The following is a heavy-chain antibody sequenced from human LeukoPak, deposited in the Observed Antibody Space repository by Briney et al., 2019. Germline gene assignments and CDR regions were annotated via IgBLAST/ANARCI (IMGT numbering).Heavy chain of an antibody. D-gene: IGHD3-3*01. Sequence: SVKVSCKASGGTFSSYTISWVRQAPGQGLEWMGRIIPILGIANYAQKFQGRVTITADKSTSTAYMELSSLMSEDTAVYYCARGDFWSGYSNYYYMDVWGKGTTVTVSS. V-gene: IGHV1-69*02. J-gene: IGHJ6*03. CDR3: ARGDFWSGYSNYYYMDV. CDR1: GGTFSSYT. CDR2: IIPILGIA.